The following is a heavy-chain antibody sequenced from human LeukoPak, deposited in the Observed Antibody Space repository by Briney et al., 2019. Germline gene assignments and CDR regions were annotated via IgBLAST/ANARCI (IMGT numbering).Heavy chain of an antibody. CDR3: ATTGREDSSGWFSYYYYYYMDV. J-gene: IGHJ6*03. Sequence: ASVKVSCKASGDTFTGYYIHWVRQAPGQGLEWMGWINPNSGGTNYAQKFQGRVTMTRDTSISTAYMELSRLRSDDIDIYFCATTGREDSSGWFSYYYYYYMDVWGKGTTVTVSS. V-gene: IGHV1-2*02. D-gene: IGHD6-19*01. CDR2: INPNSGGT. CDR1: GDTFTGYY.